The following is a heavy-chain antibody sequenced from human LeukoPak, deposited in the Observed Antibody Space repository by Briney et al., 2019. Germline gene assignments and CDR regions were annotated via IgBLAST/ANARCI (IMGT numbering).Heavy chain of an antibody. D-gene: IGHD1-26*01. CDR2: LYSGGSV. J-gene: IGHJ4*02. Sequence: GGSLRLSCAGSGFTVSSSYMSWVRQAPGRGLEWVSILYSGGSVFYADSVKGRFTISRDISKNMLHLQMNSLRADDTAVYYCARSSISSYYEDWGQGTLVTVSS. V-gene: IGHV3-66*01. CDR1: GFTVSSSY. CDR3: ARSSISSYYED.